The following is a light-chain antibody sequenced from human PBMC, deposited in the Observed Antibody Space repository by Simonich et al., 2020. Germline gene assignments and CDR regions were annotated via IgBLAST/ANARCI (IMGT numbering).Light chain of an antibody. V-gene: IGLV3-21*03. CDR2: DDS. CDR1: NIGRKS. J-gene: IGLJ3*02. Sequence: SYVLTQQPSVSVAPGKTARITCGGNNIGRKSVHWYQQKPGKAPVLVVYDDSDRPSWIPERFSGSNAGNTATLTISRVEACDEADYYCQVWDSSSDHPVFGGGTKLTVL. CDR3: QVWDSSSDHPV.